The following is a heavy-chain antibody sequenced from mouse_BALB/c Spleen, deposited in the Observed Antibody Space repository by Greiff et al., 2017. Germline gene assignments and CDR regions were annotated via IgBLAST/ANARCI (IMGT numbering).Heavy chain of an antibody. D-gene: IGHD2-1*01. CDR2: ISSGSSTI. Sequence: EVQLVESGGGLVQPGGSRKLSCAASGFTFSSFGMHWVRQAPEKGLEWVAYISSGSSTIYYADTVKGRFTISRDNAKNTLYLQMSSLKSEDTAMYYCAGYDNPHYYAMDYWGQGTSVTVSS. CDR1: GFTFSSFG. J-gene: IGHJ4*01. CDR3: AGYDNPHYYAMDY. V-gene: IGHV5-17*02.